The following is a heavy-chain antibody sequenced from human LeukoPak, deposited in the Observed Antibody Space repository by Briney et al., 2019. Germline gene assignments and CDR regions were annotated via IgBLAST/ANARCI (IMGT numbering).Heavy chain of an antibody. CDR3: TRESLPAVAGD. V-gene: IGHV3-23*01. Sequence: GGSLRLSCAASGFTFRSHAMSWVRQAPGKGLEWVSAISGDGVTTYYADSVKGRCTISRDNSKNTLCLQMDSLRADDTAVYFCTRESLPAVAGDWGQGILVTVSS. CDR2: ISGDGVTT. J-gene: IGHJ4*02. D-gene: IGHD6-19*01. CDR1: GFTFRSHA.